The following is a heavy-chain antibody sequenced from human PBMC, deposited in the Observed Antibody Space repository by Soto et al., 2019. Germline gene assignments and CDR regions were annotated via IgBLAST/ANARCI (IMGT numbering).Heavy chain of an antibody. J-gene: IGHJ5*02. V-gene: IGHV4-30-4*01. CDR2: IYYSGHA. D-gene: IGHD3-10*01. CDR1: GGSNSSGNYY. Sequence: NPSETLSLTCTVSGGSNSSGNYYWTWIRQPPGKGLEWIGNIYYSGHAFYNPSLKSRVTISIDTSKNQFSLRLRSVTAADTAVYYCVGIYTGSDSFDPWGQGILVTVSS. CDR3: VGIYTGSDSFDP.